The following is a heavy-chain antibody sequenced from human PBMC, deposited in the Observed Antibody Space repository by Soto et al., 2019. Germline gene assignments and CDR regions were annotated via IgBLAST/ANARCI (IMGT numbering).Heavy chain of an antibody. CDR3: ANRTDSYDSSGSPA. Sequence: GVSLRLSCAASGFIFSDYAMTWVRQSPGKGLEWVSVISGSGVSIYYTESVRGRFTISRDNSKNTLYLQMHSLRPEDTAVYYCANRTDSYDSSGSPAWGQEIQVTL. V-gene: IGHV3-23*01. D-gene: IGHD3-22*01. J-gene: IGHJ5*02. CDR1: GFIFSDYA. CDR2: ISGSGVSI.